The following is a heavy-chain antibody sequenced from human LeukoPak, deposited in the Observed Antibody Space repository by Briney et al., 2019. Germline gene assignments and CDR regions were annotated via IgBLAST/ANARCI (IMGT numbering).Heavy chain of an antibody. CDR1: GFSFNGYA. CDR3: AKGSRGYTHYYLDS. CDR2: ISGSGAST. J-gene: IGHJ4*02. D-gene: IGHD1-1*01. V-gene: IGHV3-23*01. Sequence: GGSLRLSYAASGFSFNGYAMSWVRQAPGKGLEWVSSISGSGASTFYVDSVKGRFILSKDSSTNTLFLQMNSLRGEDTAVYYCAKGSRGYTHYYLDSWGQGTHVTVSS.